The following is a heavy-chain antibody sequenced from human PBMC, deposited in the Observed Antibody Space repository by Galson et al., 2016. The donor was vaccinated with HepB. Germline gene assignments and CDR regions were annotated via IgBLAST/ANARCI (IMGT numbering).Heavy chain of an antibody. V-gene: IGHV4-59*01. CDR1: GGSISSYF. CDR2: VYKTGNT. D-gene: IGHD2-21*02. CDR3: ARGVTGTPYFDF. J-gene: IGHJ4*02. Sequence: EPLSLTCNVSGGSISSYFWSWVRQPPGKGLEWIGYVYKTGNTNYNPSLKSRVTVSVDTSKNQFSLKSRSVTTADTAVYYCARGVTGTPYFDFWGRGALVTVSS.